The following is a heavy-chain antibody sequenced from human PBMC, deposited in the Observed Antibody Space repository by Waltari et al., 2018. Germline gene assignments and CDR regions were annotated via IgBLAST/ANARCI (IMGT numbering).Heavy chain of an antibody. CDR2: INPNSGGT. V-gene: IGHV1-2*02. Sequence: QVQLVQSGAEVKKPGASVQVTCKAAGYTFTGYYRHWVRQAPGQGLEWMGWINPNSGGTNYAQKFQGRVTMTRDTSISTAYMELSRLRSDDTAVYYCARGSTWVTNGEDVWGQGTTVTVSS. CDR1: GYTFTGYY. CDR3: ARGSTWVTNGEDV. D-gene: IGHD4-17*01. J-gene: IGHJ6*02.